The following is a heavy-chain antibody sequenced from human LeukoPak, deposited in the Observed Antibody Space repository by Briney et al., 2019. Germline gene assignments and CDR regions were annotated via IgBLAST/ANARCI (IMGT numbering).Heavy chain of an antibody. D-gene: IGHD2-21*02. J-gene: IGHJ3*02. Sequence: GGSLRLSCAASGFTFTSYSMNWVRQAPGNGLEWVSSISSSSSYIYYADSVKGRFTISRDNAKNSLYLQMNSLRAEDTAVYYCARDPPKKGGDYVAFDIWGQGTMVTVSS. CDR3: ARDPPKKGGDYVAFDI. CDR1: GFTFTSYS. V-gene: IGHV3-21*01. CDR2: ISSSSSYI.